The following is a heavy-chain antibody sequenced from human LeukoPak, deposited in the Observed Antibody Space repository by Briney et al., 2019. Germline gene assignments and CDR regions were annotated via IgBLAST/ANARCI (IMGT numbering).Heavy chain of an antibody. D-gene: IGHD3-10*01. V-gene: IGHV3-66*01. Sequence: GGSLRLSCAASGFTVGSNYMSWVRQAPGKGLEWVSVIYSGGSTYYADSVKGRFTISRDNSKNTLYLQMNSLRAEDTAVYYCARAIRGFLDYWGQGTLVTVSS. CDR3: ARAIRGFLDY. J-gene: IGHJ4*02. CDR1: GFTVGSNY. CDR2: IYSGGST.